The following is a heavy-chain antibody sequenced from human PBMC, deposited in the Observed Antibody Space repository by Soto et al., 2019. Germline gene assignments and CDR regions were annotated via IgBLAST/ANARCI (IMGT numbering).Heavy chain of an antibody. V-gene: IGHV3-23*01. J-gene: IGHJ5*02. Sequence: GGSLRLSCAASGFSFSNYAVSWVRQAPGTGLEWVSAIDSGGGSTYYAASVKGRFSISRDNSMNTLYLQMNSLRAEDTAIYYCTKEHSNYPDNWFDPWGQGTLVTVSS. D-gene: IGHD4-4*01. CDR1: GFSFSNYA. CDR3: TKEHSNYPDNWFDP. CDR2: IDSGGGST.